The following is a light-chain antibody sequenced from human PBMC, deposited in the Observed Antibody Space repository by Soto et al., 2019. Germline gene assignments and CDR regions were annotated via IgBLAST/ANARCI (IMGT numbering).Light chain of an antibody. CDR1: NIGTES. J-gene: IGLJ3*02. CDR2: DDS. CDR3: QVWDSSRDHPGWV. V-gene: IGLV3-21*02. Sequence: SYVLSQPPSVSVPPGQTARIPCGGDNIGTESVHWYFQKPGQAPVLVVYDDSDRPSGIPERFSGSNSGNMATLTITRVEAGDEADYFCQVWDSSRDHPGWVFGGGNKLTVL.